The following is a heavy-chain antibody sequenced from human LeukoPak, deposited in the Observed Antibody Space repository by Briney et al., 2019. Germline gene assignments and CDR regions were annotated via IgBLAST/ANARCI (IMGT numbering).Heavy chain of an antibody. D-gene: IGHD2-8*02. CDR1: GYTFISYG. V-gene: IGHV1-18*01. CDR3: ARDTSRVIGQTGGYKH. CDR2: IGTYNSNT. Sequence: VDSVKVSCKASGYTFISYGISWVRQAHGQGIEWMGWIGTYNSNTNYAQHFQGRVTMTTDTSTSTSYMELRNLASDDTAVYYCARDTSRVIGQTGGYKHWGQGTLVTVSS. J-gene: IGHJ4*02.